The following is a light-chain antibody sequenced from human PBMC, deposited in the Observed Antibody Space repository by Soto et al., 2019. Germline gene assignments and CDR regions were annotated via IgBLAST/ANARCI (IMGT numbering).Light chain of an antibody. CDR1: QSVGSN. Sequence: EIVMTQSPATLSVSPGERATLSCRASQSVGSNLAWYQQRPGQAPMVLIYGSPSSATGIAARFIGSGSWTGFTFTISSLQSEAFAVAYGQQYNNWPPLTFGPGTKVDIK. CDR3: QQYNNWPPLT. CDR2: GSP. V-gene: IGKV3-15*01. J-gene: IGKJ3*01.